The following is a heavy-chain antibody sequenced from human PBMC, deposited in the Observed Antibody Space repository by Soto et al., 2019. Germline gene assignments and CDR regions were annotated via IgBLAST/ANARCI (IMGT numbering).Heavy chain of an antibody. CDR1: GFTFSSYA. V-gene: IGHV3-23*01. CDR2: ISGIGGST. J-gene: IGHJ4*02. Sequence: GGSLRLSCAASGFTFSSYAMSWARQAPGKGLDWVSAISGIGGSTYYADSVKGRFTISRDNSKNTLYLQMNSLRSEDTAVYYCAREVAAAGFDYWGQGTLVTVSS. CDR3: AREVAAAGFDY. D-gene: IGHD6-13*01.